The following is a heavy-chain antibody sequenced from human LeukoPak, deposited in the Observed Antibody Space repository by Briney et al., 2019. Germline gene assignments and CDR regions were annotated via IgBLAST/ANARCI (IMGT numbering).Heavy chain of an antibody. CDR3: ARDRDYYGSGSYPNWFDP. Sequence: GASVKVSCKASGYTFTGYYMHWVRQAPGQGLEWMGWINPNSGGTNYAQKFQGRVTMTRDTSISTAYMELSRLRSDDTAVYYCARDRDYYGSGSYPNWFDPWGQGTLVTVSS. CDR2: INPNSGGT. CDR1: GYTFTGYY. V-gene: IGHV1-2*02. J-gene: IGHJ5*02. D-gene: IGHD3-10*01.